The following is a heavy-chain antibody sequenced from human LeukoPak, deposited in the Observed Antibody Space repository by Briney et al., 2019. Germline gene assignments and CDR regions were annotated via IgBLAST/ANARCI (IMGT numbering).Heavy chain of an antibody. CDR2: ISAYNGNT. CDR1: GYTFTSYG. Sequence: ASAKVSCKPSGYTFTSYGISWVRPAPGQGLEWMGWISAYNGNTNYAQTLQGRVTMTTDTSTSTAYMELSSLRSDATAVYYCAREAGELGRHTNYYDSSGYYSPDYWGQGTLVTVSS. V-gene: IGHV1-18*01. J-gene: IGHJ4*02. CDR3: AREAGELGRHTNYYDSSGYYSPDY. D-gene: IGHD3-22*01.